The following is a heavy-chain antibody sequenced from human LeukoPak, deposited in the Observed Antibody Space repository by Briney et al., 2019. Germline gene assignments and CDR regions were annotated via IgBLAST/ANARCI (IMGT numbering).Heavy chain of an antibody. CDR1: GFTFSSYD. J-gene: IGHJ4*02. D-gene: IGHD3-10*01. CDR3: ARGSSYFDY. Sequence: GRSLRLSCAASGFTFSSYDMHWVRQAPGKGLEWVALIWYDGSNKNYADSVKGRFTISRDNSKTTLYQQMNSLRAEDTAVYYCARGSSYFDYWGQGTLVTVSS. CDR2: IWYDGSNK. V-gene: IGHV3-33*01.